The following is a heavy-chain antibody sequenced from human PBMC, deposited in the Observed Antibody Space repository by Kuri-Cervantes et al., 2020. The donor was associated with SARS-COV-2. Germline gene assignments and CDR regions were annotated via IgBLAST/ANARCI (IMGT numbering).Heavy chain of an antibody. CDR2: IYTSGST. Sequence: GSLRLSCTVSGGSISSYYWSWIRQPAGKGLEWIGRIYTSGSTNYNPSLKSRVTMSVDTSKNQFSLKLSSATAADTAVYYCARDIGSGWYDYYYYYGMDVWGQGTTVTFSS. V-gene: IGHV4-4*07. D-gene: IGHD6-19*01. J-gene: IGHJ6*02. CDR3: ARDIGSGWYDYYYYYGMDV. CDR1: GGSISSYY.